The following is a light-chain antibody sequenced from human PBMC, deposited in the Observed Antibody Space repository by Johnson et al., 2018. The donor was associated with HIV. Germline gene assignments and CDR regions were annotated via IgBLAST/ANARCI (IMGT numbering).Light chain of an antibody. CDR1: SSNIENYS. CDR3: ETWDTSLSAGV. V-gene: IGLV1-51*01. J-gene: IGLJ1*01. Sequence: QSVLTQPPSVSAAPGQRVNISCSGNSSNIENYSLSWFQQLPGTAPKLLIYDNNKRPSGIPDRFSGSKSGTSATLGITGLQTGDEADYSCETWDTSLSAGVFGTGTKVTVL. CDR2: DNN.